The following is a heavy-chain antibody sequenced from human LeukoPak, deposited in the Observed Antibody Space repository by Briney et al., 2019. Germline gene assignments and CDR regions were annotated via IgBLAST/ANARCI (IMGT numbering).Heavy chain of an antibody. V-gene: IGHV3-23*01. CDR1: GFTFSSYA. J-gene: IGHJ4*02. Sequence: GGSLRLSCAASGFTFSSYAMRWVRQAPGKGLEWVSAISGSGGSTYYADSVKGRFTISRDNSKNTLYLQMNSLRAEDTAVYYCAKGARITIFGVVIIPAYFDYWGQGTLVTVSS. CDR3: AKGARITIFGVVIIPAYFDY. CDR2: ISGSGGST. D-gene: IGHD3-3*01.